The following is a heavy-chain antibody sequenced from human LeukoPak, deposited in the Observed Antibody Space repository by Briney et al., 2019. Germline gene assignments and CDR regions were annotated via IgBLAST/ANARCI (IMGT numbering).Heavy chain of an antibody. D-gene: IGHD2-2*01. CDR2: ISTSSGNM. J-gene: IGHJ4*02. Sequence: PGGSLRLSRAASGFTFSTYSMNWVRQAPGKGLEWVSYISTSSGNMYYADSVKGRFTISRDNAQNSLYLQMNSLTAEDTAVYYCAREGSAADDFDYWGQGTLVTVSS. CDR1: GFTFSTYS. V-gene: IGHV3-48*04. CDR3: AREGSAADDFDY.